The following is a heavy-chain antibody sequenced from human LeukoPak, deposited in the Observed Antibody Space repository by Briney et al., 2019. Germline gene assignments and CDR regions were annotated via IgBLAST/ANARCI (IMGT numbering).Heavy chain of an antibody. J-gene: IGHJ5*02. CDR2: INHSGST. Sequence: SETLSLTCAVYGGSFSGYYWSWIRQPPGKGLEWIGEINHSGSTSYNPSLKSRVTISVDTSKNQFSLKLSSVTAADTAVYYCARFGSSSPPWGQGTLVTVSS. CDR1: GGSFSGYY. V-gene: IGHV4-34*01. CDR3: ARFGSSSPP. D-gene: IGHD6-6*01.